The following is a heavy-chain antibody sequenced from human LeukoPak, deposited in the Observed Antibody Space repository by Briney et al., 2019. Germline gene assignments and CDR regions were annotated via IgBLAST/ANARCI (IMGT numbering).Heavy chain of an antibody. J-gene: IGHJ4*02. CDR3: ARHVRFLEWLSSYYFDY. D-gene: IGHD3-3*01. V-gene: IGHV4-39*01. Sequence: PSETLSLTCTVPGGSISSYYWSWIRQPPGKGLEWIGSIYYSGTTYYNPSLKSRVTISVDTSKSQFSLRLTSVTAADTAVYYCARHVRFLEWLSSYYFDYWGQGTLVTVSS. CDR1: GGSISSYY. CDR2: IYYSGTT.